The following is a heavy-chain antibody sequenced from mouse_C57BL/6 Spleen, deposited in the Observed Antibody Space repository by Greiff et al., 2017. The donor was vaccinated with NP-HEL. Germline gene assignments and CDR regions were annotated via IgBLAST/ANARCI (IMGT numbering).Heavy chain of an antibody. D-gene: IGHD4-1*02. Sequence: VQLQQPGAELVKPGASVKLSCKASGYTFTSYWMHWVKQRPGQGLEWIGMIHPNSGSTNYNEKFKSKATLTVDKSSSTAYMQLSSLTSEDSAVYYCARAPTGGGYFDVWGTGTTVTVSS. V-gene: IGHV1-64*01. CDR3: ARAPTGGGYFDV. CDR1: GYTFTSYW. CDR2: IHPNSGST. J-gene: IGHJ1*03.